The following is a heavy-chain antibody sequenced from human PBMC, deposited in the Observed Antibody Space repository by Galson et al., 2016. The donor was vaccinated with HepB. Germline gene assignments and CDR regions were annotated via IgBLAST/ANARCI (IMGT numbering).Heavy chain of an antibody. J-gene: IGHJ4*02. Sequence: TLSLTCTVSGVAMSSGGYYWSWIRQHPRRGLEWIGYIYYSGSTYYNLSLKSRVTISVDTSNNQFSLKLTSVTAADTAVYFCARTTGSYWGRGTLVTVSS. V-gene: IGHV4-31*03. CDR1: GVAMSSGGYY. CDR2: IYYSGST. D-gene: IGHD1-26*01. CDR3: ARTTGSY.